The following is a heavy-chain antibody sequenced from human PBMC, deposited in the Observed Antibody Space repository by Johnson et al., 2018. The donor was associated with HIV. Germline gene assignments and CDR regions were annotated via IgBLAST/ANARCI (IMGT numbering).Heavy chain of an antibody. D-gene: IGHD3-22*01. Sequence: VQLVESGGGVVQPGRSLRLSCAASGFTFSYYGIHWVRQATGKGLEWVSAIGTAGDTYYPGSVKGRFTISRENAKNSLYLQMNSLRAGDTAVYYCARVSGLTFGAFDIWGQGTMVTVSS. J-gene: IGHJ3*02. V-gene: IGHV3-13*01. CDR3: ARVSGLTFGAFDI. CDR2: IGTAGDT. CDR1: GFTFSYYG.